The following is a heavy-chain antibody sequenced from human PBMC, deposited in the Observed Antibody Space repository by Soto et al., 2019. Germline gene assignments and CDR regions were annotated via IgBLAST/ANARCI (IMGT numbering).Heavy chain of an antibody. CDR3: ARGLKNYYGVAV. Sequence: EVKVVESGGGLVQPGGSLRLSCAASGFTFTTYWMHWVRQVPGKGLVCVSRIKGDGSSLSYADSVKGRFTISRDNVENTVYLQMGSLRADGTAVYYCARGLKNYYGVAVWGQGTTVTVSS. CDR2: IKGDGSSL. V-gene: IGHV3-74*01. J-gene: IGHJ6*01. CDR1: GFTFTTYW.